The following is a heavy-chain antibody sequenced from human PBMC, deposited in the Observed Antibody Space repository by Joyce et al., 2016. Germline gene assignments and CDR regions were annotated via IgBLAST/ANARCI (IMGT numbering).Heavy chain of an antibody. CDR1: GYTFVSYG. Sequence: QVQLVQSGGEVKKPGASVRVSCKTSGYTFVSYGINGVRQVPGQGLEVMGCISAYTGDTEVAERFQDRVTMSTDRSSNIAYMDLRSLRSDDTAVYYCARDPVPAAMKAHNWFDPWGQGTLVTVSS. J-gene: IGHJ5*02. CDR2: ISAYTGDT. V-gene: IGHV1-18*01. D-gene: IGHD2-2*01. CDR3: ARDPVPAAMKAHNWFDP.